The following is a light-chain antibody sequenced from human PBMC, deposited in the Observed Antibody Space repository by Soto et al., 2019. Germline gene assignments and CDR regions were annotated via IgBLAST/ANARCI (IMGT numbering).Light chain of an antibody. V-gene: IGKV3-20*01. CDR1: QNVKNNY. CDR3: QPYGTPPGT. J-gene: IGKJ2*01. Sequence: PGARATLSCRASQNVKNNYLAWYQQKPGQAPRLLIRGASSRAAGLPDRFSGSGSGTAFTLTISRLEPEDFAVYYYQPYGTPPGTFGQGTNLEIK. CDR2: GAS.